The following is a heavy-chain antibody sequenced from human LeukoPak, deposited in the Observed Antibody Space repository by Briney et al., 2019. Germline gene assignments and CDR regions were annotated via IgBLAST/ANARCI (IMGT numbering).Heavy chain of an antibody. CDR1: GGSISSSNW. V-gene: IGHV4-4*02. CDR3: AKNGQTGFSFDP. D-gene: IGHD3-9*01. J-gene: IGHJ5*02. CDR2: IYHSGST. Sequence: SGTLSLTCAVSGGSISSSNWWSWVRQPPGKGLEWIGEIYHSGSTKYNPSLKSRVTISADSSKNQFSLKLNSVTAADTAVYYCAKNGQTGFSFDPWGQGTLVTVSS.